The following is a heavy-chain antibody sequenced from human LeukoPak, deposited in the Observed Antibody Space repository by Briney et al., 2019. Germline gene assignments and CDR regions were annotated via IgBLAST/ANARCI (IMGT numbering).Heavy chain of an antibody. D-gene: IGHD5-12*01. Sequence: SETLSLTCTVSGGSISSYYWSWIRQPPGKGLEWIGYIYYSGSTNYNPSLKSRVTISVDTSKNQFSLKLSPVTAADTAVYYCARWGSYSGYESGFDYWGQGTLVTVSS. CDR1: GGSISSYY. CDR3: ARWGSYSGYESGFDY. CDR2: IYYSGST. J-gene: IGHJ4*02. V-gene: IGHV4-59*08.